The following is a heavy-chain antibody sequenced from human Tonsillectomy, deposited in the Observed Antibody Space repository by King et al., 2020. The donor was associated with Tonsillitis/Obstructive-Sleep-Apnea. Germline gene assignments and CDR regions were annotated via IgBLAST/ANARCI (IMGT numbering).Heavy chain of an antibody. CDR2: IDHSGST. CDR3: AREHSSSLDY. J-gene: IGHJ4*02. V-gene: IGHV4-34*01. Sequence: VQLPQWGAGLLKPSETLSLTCAVYVGSFSGYYCNWIRQPPGKGLEWIGEIDHSGSTNYNPSLKSRVTISVDTSKNQFSLKLNSVTAADTAVYYCAREHSSSLDYWGQGTLVTVSS. CDR1: VGSFSGYY. D-gene: IGHD6-13*01.